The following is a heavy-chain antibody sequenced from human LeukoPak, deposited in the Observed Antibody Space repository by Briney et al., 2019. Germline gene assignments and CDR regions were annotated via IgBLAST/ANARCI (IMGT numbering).Heavy chain of an antibody. J-gene: IGHJ6*03. CDR3: ARGAVNRYNWNDDNFYYYYMDV. D-gene: IGHD1-1*01. CDR2: ISGYNGYT. V-gene: IGHV1-18*01. Sequence: SSVKVSCKASGYTFTSYGINWVRQAPGQGLEWMGWISGYNGYTYYAQKLQGRVTMTTDTSTSTAYMELRSLRSGDTAVYYCARGAVNRYNWNDDNFYYYYMDVWGKGTTVTISS. CDR1: GYTFTSYG.